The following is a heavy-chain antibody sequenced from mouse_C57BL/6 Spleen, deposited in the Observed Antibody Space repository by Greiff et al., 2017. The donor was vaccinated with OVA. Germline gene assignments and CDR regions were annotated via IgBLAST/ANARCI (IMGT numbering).Heavy chain of an antibody. Sequence: QVHVKQSGPGLVQPSQSLSITCTVSGFSLTSYGVHWVRQSPGKGLEWLGVIWSGGSTDYNAAFISRLSISKDNSKSQVFFKMNSLQADDTAIYYCARDPRDYENYFDYWGQGTTLTVSS. J-gene: IGHJ2*01. CDR2: IWSGGST. V-gene: IGHV2-2*01. D-gene: IGHD2-4*01. CDR3: ARDPRDYENYFDY. CDR1: GFSLTSYG.